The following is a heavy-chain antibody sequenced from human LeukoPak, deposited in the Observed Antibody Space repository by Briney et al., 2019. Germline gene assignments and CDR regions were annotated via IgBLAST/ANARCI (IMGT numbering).Heavy chain of an antibody. V-gene: IGHV3-7*03. Sequence: PGGSLRLSCVASGFTFSSYRMNWVRQAPGKGLEWVANIKQDGSEKYYVDSVKGRFTISRDNAKNSLFLQMNSPRAEDTAVYYCARVRSESYTQFDYWGQGTLVTVSS. CDR2: IKQDGSEK. J-gene: IGHJ4*02. CDR3: ARVRSESYTQFDY. CDR1: GFTFSSYR. D-gene: IGHD1-26*01.